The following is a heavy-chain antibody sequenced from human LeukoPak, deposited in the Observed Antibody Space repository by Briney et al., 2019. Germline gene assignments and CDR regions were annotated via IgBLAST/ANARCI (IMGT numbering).Heavy chain of an antibody. J-gene: IGHJ6*02. CDR3: ARGGYSYGPGYYYYGMDV. Sequence: PGGSLRLSCAASGFTFSSYEMNWVRQAPGKGLEWVSYISSSGSTIYYADSVKGRFTISRDNAKNSLYLQMNSLRAEDTAVYYCARGGYSYGPGYYYYGMDVWGQGTTVTVSS. CDR2: ISSSGSTI. D-gene: IGHD5-18*01. CDR1: GFTFSSYE. V-gene: IGHV3-48*03.